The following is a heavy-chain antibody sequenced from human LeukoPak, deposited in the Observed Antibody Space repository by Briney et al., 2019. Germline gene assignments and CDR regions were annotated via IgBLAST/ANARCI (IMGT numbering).Heavy chain of an antibody. D-gene: IGHD5-12*01. CDR1: GFTFSSYW. CDR2: INSDGSSR. V-gene: IGHV3-74*01. CDR3: AREDYSGYDFYDY. Sequence: GGSLRLSCAASGFTFSSYWMHWVRQAPGKGLVWVSLINSDGSSRNYADSAKGRFTISRDNAKNTLYLQMNSLRVEDTAVYYCAREDYSGYDFYDYWGQGSLVTVSS. J-gene: IGHJ4*02.